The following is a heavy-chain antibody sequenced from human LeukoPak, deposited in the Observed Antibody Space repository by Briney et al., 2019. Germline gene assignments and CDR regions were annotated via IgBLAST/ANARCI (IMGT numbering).Heavy chain of an antibody. Sequence: SETLSLTCAVYGGSFSGYYWSWIRQPPGKGLDGIGEINHSGSTNYNPSLNSRVTISVDTSKNQFSLKLSSVTAADTAVYYCARRRYSSSSDRFYYYYYYMDVWGKGTTVTVSS. J-gene: IGHJ6*03. D-gene: IGHD6-6*01. V-gene: IGHV4-34*01. CDR2: INHSGST. CDR3: ARRRYSSSSDRFYYYYYYMDV. CDR1: GGSFSGYY.